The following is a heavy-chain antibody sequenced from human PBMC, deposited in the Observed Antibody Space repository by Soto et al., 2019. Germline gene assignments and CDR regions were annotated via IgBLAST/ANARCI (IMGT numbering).Heavy chain of an antibody. V-gene: IGHV3-53*02. CDR3: ASSSFSRTSTDCCPIDY. CDR1: GFIVSSNY. D-gene: IGHD2-21*02. CDR2: IHSGGST. Sequence: VQLVETGGGLTQPGGSLRLSCAASGFIVSSNYISWVRRAPGKGLEWVSLIHSGGSTYYADSVKGRFTISRDNYKNTLYLQMDLLRAEDTAVYYCASSSFSRTSTDCCPIDYWGQGTLIPVSS. J-gene: IGHJ4*02.